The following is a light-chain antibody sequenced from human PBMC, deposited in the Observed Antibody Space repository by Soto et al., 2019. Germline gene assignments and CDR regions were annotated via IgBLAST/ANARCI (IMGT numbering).Light chain of an antibody. CDR1: QSISSY. CDR2: AAS. Sequence: DIQMTQSPSSLSASVGDRGTITCRASQSISSYLNWYQQKPGKAPKRLIYAASSLQSGVPSRFSGSGAAANSTLTISSLQPEDFATYYCQQSYSTPYTFGQGTKLEIK. V-gene: IGKV1-39*01. CDR3: QQSYSTPYT. J-gene: IGKJ2*01.